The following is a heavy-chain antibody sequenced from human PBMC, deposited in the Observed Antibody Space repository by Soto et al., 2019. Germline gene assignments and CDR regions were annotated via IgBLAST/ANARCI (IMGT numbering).Heavy chain of an antibody. V-gene: IGHV3-23*01. D-gene: IGHD1-26*01. Sequence: GGSLRLSCAASGFRFRTRAMSWVRQAPGRGLEWVASIRPGGDSTYYADSVKGRFAVSRDNSNVTLYLQMDSLRVEDTAIYYCTTHEEGAPWAGGFDSWGQGTLVTVSS. J-gene: IGHJ5*01. CDR3: TTHEEGAPWAGGFDS. CDR2: IRPGGDST. CDR1: GFRFRTRA.